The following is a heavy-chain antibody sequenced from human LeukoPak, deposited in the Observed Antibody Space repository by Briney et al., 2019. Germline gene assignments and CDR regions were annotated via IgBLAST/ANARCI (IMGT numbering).Heavy chain of an antibody. J-gene: IGHJ4*02. Sequence: ASVKVSCKASGYTFTSYDINWVRQATGQGLEWMGWMNPNSGNTGYAQKFQDRVTITRDTSISTAYMELSSLRSEDTAVYYCARARSQLVPDYWGRGTLVTVSS. CDR1: GYTFTSYD. CDR3: ARARSQLVPDY. D-gene: IGHD6-13*01. CDR2: MNPNSGNT. V-gene: IGHV1-8*03.